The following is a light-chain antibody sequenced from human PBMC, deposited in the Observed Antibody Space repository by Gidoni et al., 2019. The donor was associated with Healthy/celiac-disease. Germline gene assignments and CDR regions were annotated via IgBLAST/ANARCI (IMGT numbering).Light chain of an antibody. CDR1: SSDVGGYNY. CDR3: SSYTSSSTLGV. J-gene: IGLJ2*01. V-gene: IGLV2-14*01. Sequence: IIIPCTGTSSDVGGYNYVSWYQQHPGKAPKLMIYEVSNRPSGVSNRFSGSKSGNTASLTSSGLQAEDEADYYCSSYTSSSTLGVFGGGTKLTVL. CDR2: EVS.